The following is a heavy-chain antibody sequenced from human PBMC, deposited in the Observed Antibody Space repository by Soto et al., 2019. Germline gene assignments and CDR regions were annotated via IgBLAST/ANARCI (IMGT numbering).Heavy chain of an antibody. J-gene: IGHJ6*02. D-gene: IGHD6-13*01. V-gene: IGHV1-69*04. CDR2: IIPILGIA. CDR3: AREPRGSSAGYYYYGMDV. Sequence: ASVKVSCKASGGTFSSYTLSWVRQAPGQGLEWMGRIIPILGIANYAQKFQGRVTITADKSTGTAYMELSSLRSDDTAVYYCAREPRGSSAGYYYYGMDVWGQGTTVTVSS. CDR1: GGTFSSYT.